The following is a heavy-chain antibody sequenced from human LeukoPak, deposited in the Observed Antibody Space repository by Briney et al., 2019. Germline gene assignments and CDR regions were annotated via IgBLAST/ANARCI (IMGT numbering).Heavy chain of an antibody. CDR2: TYYSGST. J-gene: IGHJ4*02. V-gene: IGHV4-39*01. CDR1: GGSVSSYEYY. Sequence: SETLSLTCTVSGGSVSSYEYYWGWIRQPPGKGLEWIGNTYYSGSTYYHPSLKSRLTMSVDRSKNQFSLKMSAVTAADTAVYYCARLSKGRYFDYIFDHWGQGALVTVSS. CDR3: ARLSKGRYFDYIFDH. D-gene: IGHD3-9*01.